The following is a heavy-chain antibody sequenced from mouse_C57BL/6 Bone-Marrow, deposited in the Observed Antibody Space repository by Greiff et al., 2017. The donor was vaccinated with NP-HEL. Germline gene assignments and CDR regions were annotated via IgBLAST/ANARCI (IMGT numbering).Heavy chain of an antibody. Sequence: QVQLKESGPELVKPGASVKISCKASGYTFSTSWMNWMKQRPGKGLEWIGRIYPGDGDTHYSGNFEGKASLTADKSSNSAYMQLSSLTSEDSAVYFWARGESWGAFFDYGGQGTTLTVSP. CDR1: GYTFSTSW. V-gene: IGHV1-82*01. CDR3: ARGESWGAFFDY. J-gene: IGHJ2*01. CDR2: IYPGDGDT.